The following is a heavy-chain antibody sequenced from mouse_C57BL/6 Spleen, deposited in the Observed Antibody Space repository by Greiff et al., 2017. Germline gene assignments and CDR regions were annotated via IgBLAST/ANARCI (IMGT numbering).Heavy chain of an antibody. CDR2: IYPGGGYT. D-gene: IGHD2-3*01. CDR3: ARAEAYDPAWFAY. Sequence: VQLQQSGAELVRPGTSVKMSCKASGYTFTNYWIGWAKQRPGHGLEWIGDIYPGGGYTNYNEKFKGKATLTADKSSSTAYMQFSSLTSEDSAIYYCARAEAYDPAWFAYWGQGTLVTVSA. V-gene: IGHV1-63*01. J-gene: IGHJ3*01. CDR1: GYTFTNYW.